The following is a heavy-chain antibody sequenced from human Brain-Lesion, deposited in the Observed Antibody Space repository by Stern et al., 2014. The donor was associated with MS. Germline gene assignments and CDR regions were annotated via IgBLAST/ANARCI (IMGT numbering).Heavy chain of an antibody. J-gene: IGHJ4*02. CDR3: ARHDSVPRPSQLYSARDRGPGYFDY. Sequence: VQLLESGQGLVKPSETLSLTCTVSGGSISSSTYYWAWIRQPPGKGLEWIGNIYYSGFTYYNPSLKSRVTISVDMSKNQFSLKLSSVTAADTAIYYCARHDSVPRPSQLYSARDRGPGYFDYWGQGTLVTVSS. D-gene: IGHD1-26*01. CDR2: IYYSGFT. V-gene: IGHV4-39*01. CDR1: GGSISSSTYY.